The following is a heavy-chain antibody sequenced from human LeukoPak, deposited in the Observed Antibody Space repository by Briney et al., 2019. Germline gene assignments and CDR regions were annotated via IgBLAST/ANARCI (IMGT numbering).Heavy chain of an antibody. Sequence: SETLSLTCTVSGGSIHSYWSWIRQPAGKGLEWIGRISGSGTITYDPALQSRLTISIDTSKNQFSLKLMSVTAADTAVYYCAREEWLEGIPFDYWGQGTLVTVSS. CDR3: AREEWLEGIPFDY. D-gene: IGHD5-12*01. V-gene: IGHV4-4*07. J-gene: IGHJ4*02. CDR2: ISGSGTI. CDR1: GGSIHSY.